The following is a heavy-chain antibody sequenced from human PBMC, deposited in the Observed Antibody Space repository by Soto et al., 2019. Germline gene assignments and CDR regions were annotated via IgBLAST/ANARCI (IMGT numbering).Heavy chain of an antibody. J-gene: IGHJ4*02. CDR3: AIVPGFRSDC. V-gene: IGHV1-18*01. Sequence: HVQLVQSGAEVKKPGASVKVSCKASAYTFTSYGISWVRQAPGQGLEWMGWISAYNGSTNYAQKLAGRVTMTTDTSTRKAYRELSSLGSDDTAVYYCAIVPGFRSDCWGQGTLVTVSS. CDR2: ISAYNGST. CDR1: AYTFTSYG.